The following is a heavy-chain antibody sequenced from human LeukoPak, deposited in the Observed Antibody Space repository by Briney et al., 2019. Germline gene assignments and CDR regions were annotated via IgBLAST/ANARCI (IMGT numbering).Heavy chain of an antibody. CDR2: IYYSGST. Sequence: SETLSLTCTVSGGSISSSSYYWGWLRQPQGKGLEGFGSIYYSGSTYYNPSLKSRATISEDTSKNQFSLKLRSVTAADTAVYYCARVSTFDYYGSGSYYLDVWGQGTTVTVSS. CDR3: ARVSTFDYYGSGSYYLDV. D-gene: IGHD3-10*01. CDR1: GGSISSSSYY. V-gene: IGHV4-39*07. J-gene: IGHJ6*02.